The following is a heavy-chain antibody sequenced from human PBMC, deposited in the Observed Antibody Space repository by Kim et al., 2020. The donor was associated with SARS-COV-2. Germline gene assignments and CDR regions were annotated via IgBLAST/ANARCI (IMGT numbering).Heavy chain of an antibody. CDR2: ISGSGGST. CDR1: GFTFSSYA. J-gene: IGHJ4*02. CDR3: AKADLQIAAAGPESPFDY. V-gene: IGHV3-23*01. D-gene: IGHD6-13*01. Sequence: GGSLRLSCAASGFTFSSYAMSWVRQAPGKGLEWVSAISGSGGSTYYADSVKGRFTISRDNSKNTLYLQMNSLRAEDTAVYYCAKADLQIAAAGPESPFDYWGQGTLVTVSS.